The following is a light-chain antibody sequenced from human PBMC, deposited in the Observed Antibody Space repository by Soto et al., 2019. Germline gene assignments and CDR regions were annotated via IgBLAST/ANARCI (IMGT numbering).Light chain of an antibody. CDR2: GAS. CDR1: QSVSSSY. V-gene: IGKV3-20*01. CDR3: QQYDSSLWT. J-gene: IGKJ1*01. Sequence: EIVLTQSPGTLSLSPGERATLFCRASQSVSSSYLAWYQQTPGQAPRLLIYGASSRATGIPDRFSGSGSGTDFTLTINRLEPEDFAVYYCQQYDSSLWTFGQGTKVEIK.